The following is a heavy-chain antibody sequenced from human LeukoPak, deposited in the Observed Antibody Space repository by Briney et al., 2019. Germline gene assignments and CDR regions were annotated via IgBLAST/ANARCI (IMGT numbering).Heavy chain of an antibody. CDR2: FDPEDGET. Sequence: ASVNVSCKVSGYTLTELSIHWVRQAPGKGLEWMGGFDPEDGETIYAQKFQGRVTMTEDTSTDTAYMELSSLRSEDTAVYYCAPGTYYYDSSGHLDWGQGTLVTVSS. V-gene: IGHV1-24*01. CDR1: GYTLTELS. J-gene: IGHJ4*02. D-gene: IGHD3-22*01. CDR3: APGTYYYDSSGHLD.